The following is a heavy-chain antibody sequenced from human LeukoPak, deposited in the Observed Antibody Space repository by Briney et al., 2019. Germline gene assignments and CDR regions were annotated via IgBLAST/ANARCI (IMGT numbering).Heavy chain of an antibody. CDR3: AKDAVAQWSVVDHFDC. V-gene: IGHV3-23*01. D-gene: IGHD2-15*01. CDR1: GFTFSSYA. J-gene: IGHJ4*02. Sequence: PGGSLRLSCAASGFTFSSYAMSWVRQAPGKGQEWVSVITGNTGITNYAETLKGRVTISTDKSTSTLSLEMSSLRAEDTAVYYCAKDAVAQWSVVDHFDCWGQGTLVTVSS. CDR2: ITGNTGIT.